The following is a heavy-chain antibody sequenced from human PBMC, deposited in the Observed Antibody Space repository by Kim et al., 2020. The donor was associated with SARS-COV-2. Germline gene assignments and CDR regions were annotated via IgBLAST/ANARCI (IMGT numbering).Heavy chain of an antibody. CDR1: GGSISSGGYY. J-gene: IGHJ4*02. CDR2: IYYSGST. CDR3: ARGYGGNASFDY. D-gene: IGHD4-17*01. Sequence: SETLSLTCTVSGGSISSGGYYWSWIRQHPGKGLEWIGYIYYSGSTYYNPSLKSRVTISVDTSKNQFSLKLSSVTAADTAVYYCARGYGGNASFDYWGQGTLVTVSS. V-gene: IGHV4-31*03.